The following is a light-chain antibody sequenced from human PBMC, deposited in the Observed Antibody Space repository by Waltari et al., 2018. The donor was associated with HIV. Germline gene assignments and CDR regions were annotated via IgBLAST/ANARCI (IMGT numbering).Light chain of an antibody. J-gene: IGKJ1*01. CDR2: GAS. V-gene: IGKV3-20*01. CDR1: QSVSSSY. Sequence: EIVLTQSPGTLSLSPGEGVTLSCRASQSVSSSYLAWYQQKPGQAPRLLIYGASSRATDIPDRFSGSGSGTDFTLTISRLEPEDFAVYYCQQYDNWPPWTFGQGTKVEI. CDR3: QQYDNWPPWT.